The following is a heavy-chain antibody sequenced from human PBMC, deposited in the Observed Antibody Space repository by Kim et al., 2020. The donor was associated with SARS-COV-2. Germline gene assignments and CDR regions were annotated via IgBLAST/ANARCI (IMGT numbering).Heavy chain of an antibody. D-gene: IGHD2-15*01. CDR3: ARFREGGYYYYGMDV. CDR2: IYPGDSDT. J-gene: IGHJ6*02. CDR1: GYSFTSYW. Sequence: GESLKISCKGSGYSFTSYWIGWVRQMPGKGLEWMGIIYPGDSDTRYSPSFQGQVTISADKSISTAYLQWSSLKASDTAMYYCARFREGGYYYYGMDVWGQGTTVTVSS. V-gene: IGHV5-51*01.